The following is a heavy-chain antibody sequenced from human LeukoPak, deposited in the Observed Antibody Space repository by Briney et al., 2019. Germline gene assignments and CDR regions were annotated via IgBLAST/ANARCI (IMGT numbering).Heavy chain of an antibody. D-gene: IGHD4-23*01. J-gene: IGHJ4*02. CDR1: GGTFSSYA. Sequence: GASVKVSCKASGGTFSSYAISWVRQAPGQGLEWMGRIIPILGIANYAQKFQGRVTITADESTSTAYMELSSLRSEDTAVYYCARSYGGISGHDYWGQGTLVTVSS. CDR2: IIPILGIA. V-gene: IGHV1-69*04. CDR3: ARSYGGISGHDY.